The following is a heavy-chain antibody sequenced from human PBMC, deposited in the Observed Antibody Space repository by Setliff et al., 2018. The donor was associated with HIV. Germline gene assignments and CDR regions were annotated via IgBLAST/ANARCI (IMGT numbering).Heavy chain of an antibody. Sequence: PGGSLRLSCAVSGFTFDDYGMAWVRQAPGKGLEWVSGINWNGAATGYADSVKGRFTISRDNTKNSLYLQMNRLRAEDTALYYCASLFSKEVAGDDYWGQGTLVTVSS. V-gene: IGHV3-20*04. J-gene: IGHJ4*02. CDR1: GFTFDDYG. D-gene: IGHD6-19*01. CDR2: INWNGAAT. CDR3: ASLFSKEVAGDDY.